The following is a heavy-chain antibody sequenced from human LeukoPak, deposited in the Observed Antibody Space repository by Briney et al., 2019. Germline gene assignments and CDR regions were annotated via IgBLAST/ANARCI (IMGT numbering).Heavy chain of an antibody. J-gene: IGHJ4*02. CDR3: ARGSYCSSSSCYENPLDS. CDR2: IYYSGST. D-gene: IGHD2-2*01. CDR1: GGSISSSSYY. Sequence: TSETLSLTCTVSGGSISSSSYYWGWIRQPPGKGLEWIGSIYYSGSTYYNPSLKSRVTISVDTSKNQFSLKLSSVTAADTAVYSCARGSYCSSSSCYENPLDSWGQGTLVTVSS. V-gene: IGHV4-39*02.